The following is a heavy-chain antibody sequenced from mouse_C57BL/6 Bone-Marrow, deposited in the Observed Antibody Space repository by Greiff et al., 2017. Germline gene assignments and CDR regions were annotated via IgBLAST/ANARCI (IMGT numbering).Heavy chain of an antibody. D-gene: IGHD1-1*01. CDR2: IDPADSYT. Sequence: QVQLQQPGAELVKPGASVKLSCKASGYTFTSYWMQWVKQRPGQGLEWIGEIDPADSYTNYNKKFKGKATLTVDTSSSTAYMQLSSLTSEDSAVYNCARKDYGISYGYWGQGTTLTVAS. CDR3: ARKDYGISYGY. J-gene: IGHJ2*01. CDR1: GYTFTSYW. V-gene: IGHV1-50*01.